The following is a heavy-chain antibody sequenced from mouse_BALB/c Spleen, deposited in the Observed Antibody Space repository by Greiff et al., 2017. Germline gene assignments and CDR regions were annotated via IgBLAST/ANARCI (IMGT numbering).Heavy chain of an antibody. Sequence: DVMLVESGGGLVKPGGSLKLSCAASGFTFSSYAMSWVRQTPEKRLEWVATISSGGSYTYYPDSVKGRFTISRDNAKNTLYLQMSSLRSEDTAMYYCARHDDGYDYWGQGTTLTVSS. CDR3: ARHDDGYDY. CDR2: ISSGGSYT. D-gene: IGHD2-3*01. V-gene: IGHV5-9-3*01. J-gene: IGHJ2*01. CDR1: GFTFSSYA.